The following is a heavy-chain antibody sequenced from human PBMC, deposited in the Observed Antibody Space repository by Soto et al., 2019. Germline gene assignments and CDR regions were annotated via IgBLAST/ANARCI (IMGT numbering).Heavy chain of an antibody. D-gene: IGHD2-15*01. CDR1: GSSITNSFY. CDR2: ISHTGRT. Sequence: SETLSLTCRVSGSSITNSFYWGWIRQSPEKGLEWIGSISHTGRTSYNPSLKSRVSISVDTSKNQISLTLKSVTAADTAVYYCARDPANLALAVAYFDSWGQGTLVTAPQ. J-gene: IGHJ4*02. V-gene: IGHV4-38-2*02. CDR3: ARDPANLALAVAYFDS.